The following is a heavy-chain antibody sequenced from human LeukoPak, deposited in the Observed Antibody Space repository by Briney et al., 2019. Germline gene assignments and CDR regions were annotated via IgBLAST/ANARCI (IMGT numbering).Heavy chain of an antibody. CDR1: GGTFSSYA. CDR2: IIPILGIA. D-gene: IGHD1-1*01. V-gene: IGHV1-69*04. Sequence: GASVTVSCKASGGTFSSYAISWVRQAPGQGLEWMGRIIPILGIANYAQKFQGRVTITADKSTSTAYMELSSLRSEDTAVYYCARVKVDPGVDLWGRGTLVTVSS. J-gene: IGHJ2*01. CDR3: ARVKVDPGVDL.